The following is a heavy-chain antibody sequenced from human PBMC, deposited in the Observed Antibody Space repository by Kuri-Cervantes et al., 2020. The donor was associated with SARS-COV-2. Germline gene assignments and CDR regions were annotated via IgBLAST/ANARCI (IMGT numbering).Heavy chain of an antibody. J-gene: IGHJ6*02. CDR1: GFTVSSNY. V-gene: IGHV3-66*01. CDR3: ARSPYDFWSGYYIGYYYYYGMDV. CDR2: IYSGGST. Sequence: LSLTCAASGFTVSSNYVSWVRQAPGKGLEWVSVIYSGGSTYYADSVKGRFTISRDNSKNTLYLQMNSLRAEDTAVYYCARSPYDFWSGYYIGYYYYYGMDVWGQGTTVTVSS. D-gene: IGHD3-3*01.